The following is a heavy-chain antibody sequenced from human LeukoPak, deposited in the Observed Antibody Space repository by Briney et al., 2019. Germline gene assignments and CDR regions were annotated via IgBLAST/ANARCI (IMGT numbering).Heavy chain of an antibody. CDR1: GGSISSGGYY. J-gene: IGHJ5*02. D-gene: IGHD5-18*01. CDR2: IYASGST. V-gene: IGHV4-61*02. Sequence: PSETLSLTCTVSGGSISSGGYYWSWIRQPAGKGLEWIGRIYASGSTNYNPSLKSRVTISVDTSKNQFSLKLSSVTAADAAVYYCARDLNSYGLFDPWGQGTLVTVSS. CDR3: ARDLNSYGLFDP.